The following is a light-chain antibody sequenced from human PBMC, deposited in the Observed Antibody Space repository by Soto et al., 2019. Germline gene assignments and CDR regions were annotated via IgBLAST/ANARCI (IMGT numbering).Light chain of an antibody. Sequence: QSVLTQPPSASGTPGQRVTISCSGSSSDIGSNTVNWYQQRPGTAPKLLVYSNNPRPSGVPDRCSGSKSGTSASLAISGLQSEDEADYYCAAWDDSLNGVVFGGGTKVTVL. CDR1: SSDIGSNT. CDR3: AAWDDSLNGVV. CDR2: SNN. J-gene: IGLJ2*01. V-gene: IGLV1-44*01.